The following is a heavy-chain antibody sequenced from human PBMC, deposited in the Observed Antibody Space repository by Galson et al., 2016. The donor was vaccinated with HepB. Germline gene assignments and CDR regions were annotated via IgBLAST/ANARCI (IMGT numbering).Heavy chain of an antibody. CDR3: ARRVLDGGSWDF. J-gene: IGHJ4*02. V-gene: IGHV5-51*01. D-gene: IGHD1-1*01. Sequence: QSGAEVKKPGESLKISCKASGYSFSNHWIGWVRQMPGKGLEYMGIIWPSDSDTRYSPSVPGRASISVEKSITTAYLHWNNLQASDTGIYFCARRVLDGGSWDFWGQGTLATASS. CDR2: IWPSDSDT. CDR1: GYSFSNHW.